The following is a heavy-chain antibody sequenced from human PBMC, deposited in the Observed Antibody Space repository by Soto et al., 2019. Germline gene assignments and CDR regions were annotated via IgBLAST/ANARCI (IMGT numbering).Heavy chain of an antibody. CDR3: ASLSRDGETFDY. J-gene: IGHJ4*02. D-gene: IGHD4-17*01. CDR2: INPSGGST. Sequence: QVQLVQSGAEVKKPGASVKVSCKASGYTFTSYYMHWVRQAPGQGLEWMGVINPSGGSTSYAQKFQGRVTMTRDTSTSTVYMELSSLRSEDTAVYYCASLSRDGETFDYWGQGTLVTVSS. CDR1: GYTFTSYY. V-gene: IGHV1-46*01.